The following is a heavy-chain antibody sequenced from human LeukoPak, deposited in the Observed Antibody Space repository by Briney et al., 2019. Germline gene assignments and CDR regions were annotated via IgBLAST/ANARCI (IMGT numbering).Heavy chain of an antibody. CDR3: ARDGSPIQVAATLGYGMDV. Sequence: PGGSLRLSCTASGFSFSGHWMHWARQLPGKGLVWVSRISPTGSTTSYADSVKGRFTISRDNAKNSLSLQMNSLRAEDTAVYYCARDGSPIQVAATLGYGMDVWGQGTTVTVSS. V-gene: IGHV3-74*01. CDR2: ISPTGSTT. CDR1: GFSFSGHW. D-gene: IGHD2-15*01. J-gene: IGHJ6*02.